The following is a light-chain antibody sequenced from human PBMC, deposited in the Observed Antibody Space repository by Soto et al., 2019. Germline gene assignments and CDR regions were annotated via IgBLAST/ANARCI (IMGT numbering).Light chain of an antibody. CDR2: DVN. CDR3: SSYADIYTYV. Sequence: SVLTQPRSVSGSPGQSVAISCTGTSSDVGGYNYVSWYQQHPGKAPKLMIYDVNRRPSGVPDRFSGSKSGNTASLTISGLQSEDEADYYCSSYADIYTYVFGTGTKLTVL. V-gene: IGLV2-11*01. CDR1: SSDVGGYNY. J-gene: IGLJ1*01.